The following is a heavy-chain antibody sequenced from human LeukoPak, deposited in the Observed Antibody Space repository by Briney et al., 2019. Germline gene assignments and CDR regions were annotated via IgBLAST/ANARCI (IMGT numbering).Heavy chain of an antibody. Sequence: GGSLRLSCASSGFTFSSYSMHWVRQARGKGLEYVLAMSSNGGSTYYANSVKGRFTISRDNSKNTLYLQMGSLRAEDMAVYYCARERQWLGGIFDYWGQGTLVTVSS. J-gene: IGHJ4*02. D-gene: IGHD6-19*01. V-gene: IGHV3-64*01. CDR1: GFTFSSYS. CDR3: ARERQWLGGIFDY. CDR2: MSSNGGST.